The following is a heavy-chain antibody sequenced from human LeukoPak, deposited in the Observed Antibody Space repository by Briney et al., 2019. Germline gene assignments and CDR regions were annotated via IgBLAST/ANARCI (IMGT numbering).Heavy chain of an antibody. CDR3: AKGPRGVINDAFDI. V-gene: IGHV3-23*01. J-gene: IGHJ3*02. D-gene: IGHD2-21*01. CDR2: TSGSGGTT. CDR1: GFTFRTYA. Sequence: GGSLRLSCAASGFTFRTYAMSWVRQTPGKGLDWVSVTSGSGGTTYFADSVKGRFTISRDISRNTLYLQMNSLRVEDTAVYYCAKGPRGVINDAFDIWGQGTMVTVPS.